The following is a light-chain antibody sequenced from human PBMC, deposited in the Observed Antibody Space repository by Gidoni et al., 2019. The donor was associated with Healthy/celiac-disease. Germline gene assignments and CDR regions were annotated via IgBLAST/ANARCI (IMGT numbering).Light chain of an antibody. CDR2: GTS. CDR1: QSVSSS. V-gene: IGKV3-11*01. Sequence: EIFLTQSPATLSLSPGERATLSCRASQSVSSSSSWYQQKPGQAPSLLISGTSNGATGIPARFSGSGAGTDFTLTISSLGPEDFAVYDCQQRSNWPPTFGQGTKVEIK. J-gene: IGKJ1*01. CDR3: QQRSNWPPT.